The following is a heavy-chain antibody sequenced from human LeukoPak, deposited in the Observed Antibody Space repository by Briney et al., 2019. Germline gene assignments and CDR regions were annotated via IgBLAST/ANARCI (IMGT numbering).Heavy chain of an antibody. D-gene: IGHD5-18*01. CDR3: ASGNRGYSYGYPDY. J-gene: IGHJ4*02. Sequence: SETLSLTCTVSGGSISSGSYYWSWIRQPPGKGLEWIGYIYSSGSTSYNPSLKSRTTISLDTSKNRFFLKLSSVTAADTAVYYCASGNRGYSYGYPDYWGQGTLVTVSS. V-gene: IGHV4-30-4*08. CDR2: IYSSGST. CDR1: GGSISSGSYY.